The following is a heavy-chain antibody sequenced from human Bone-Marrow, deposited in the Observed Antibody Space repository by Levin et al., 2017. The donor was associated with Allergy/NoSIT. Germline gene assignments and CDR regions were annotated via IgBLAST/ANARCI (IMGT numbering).Heavy chain of an antibody. J-gene: IGHJ5*02. CDR3: ARGTDCGGDSCYPSWFDP. Sequence: GESLKISCAASGFIVSDNYMTWVRQAPGKGLEWVSSIYSGGGTSYADSVTGRFTIPRDTSKNTLYLQINGLKGEDTAVYYCARGTDCGGDSCYPSWFDPWGQGALVTVSS. V-gene: IGHV3-53*01. CDR1: GFIVSDNY. CDR2: IYSGGGT. D-gene: IGHD2-21*02.